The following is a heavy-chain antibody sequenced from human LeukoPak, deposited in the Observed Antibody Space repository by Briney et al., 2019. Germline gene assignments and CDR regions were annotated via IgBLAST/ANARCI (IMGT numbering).Heavy chain of an antibody. CDR1: GGTFSSYA. Sequence: SVKVSCKASGGTFSSYAISWVRQAPGQGLEWMGGIIPIFGTANYAQKFQGRVTITTDESTSTAYMELSSLRSEDTAVYYCARATSDWGWGYYFDYWGQGTLVTVSS. CDR2: IIPIFGTA. D-gene: IGHD7-27*01. V-gene: IGHV1-69*05. J-gene: IGHJ4*02. CDR3: ARATSDWGWGYYFDY.